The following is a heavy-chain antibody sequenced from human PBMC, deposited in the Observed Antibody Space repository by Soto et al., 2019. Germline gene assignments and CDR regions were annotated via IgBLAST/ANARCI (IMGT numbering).Heavy chain of an antibody. J-gene: IGHJ4*02. CDR3: AREVAAAGHFDY. CDR1: GFTFSSYA. Sequence: GGSLRLSCAASGFTFSSYAMHWVRQAPGKGLEWVAVISYDGSNKYYADSVKGRFTISRDNSKNTLYLQMNSLRAEDTAVYYCAREVAAAGHFDYWGQGTLVTVSS. V-gene: IGHV3-30-3*01. D-gene: IGHD6-13*01. CDR2: ISYDGSNK.